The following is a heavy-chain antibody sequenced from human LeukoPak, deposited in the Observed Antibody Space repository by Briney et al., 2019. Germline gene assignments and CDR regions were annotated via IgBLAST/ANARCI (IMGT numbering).Heavy chain of an antibody. CDR2: IYYSGST. CDR1: GGSTSSYY. CDR3: ARDRTYYYGMDV. V-gene: IGHV4-59*01. J-gene: IGHJ6*02. Sequence: SETLSLTCTVSGGSTSSYYWSWIRQPPGKGLEWIGYIYYSGSTNYNPSLKSRVTISVDTSKNQFSLKLSSVTAADTAVYYCARDRTYYYGMDVWGQGTTVTVSS.